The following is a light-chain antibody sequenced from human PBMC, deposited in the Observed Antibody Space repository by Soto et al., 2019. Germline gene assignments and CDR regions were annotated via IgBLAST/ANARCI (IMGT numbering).Light chain of an antibody. V-gene: IGKV3D-11*02. CDR3: QQRSNWLT. CDR1: QSVSSY. J-gene: IGKJ4*01. Sequence: EIVLTQSPATLSLSPGERATLSCRASQSVSSYLAWYQQKPGQAPRLLIYDASNRATGIPARFSGSGPGTDFTLTISSLEPEDFAVYYCQQRSNWLTSGGGTKVEIK. CDR2: DAS.